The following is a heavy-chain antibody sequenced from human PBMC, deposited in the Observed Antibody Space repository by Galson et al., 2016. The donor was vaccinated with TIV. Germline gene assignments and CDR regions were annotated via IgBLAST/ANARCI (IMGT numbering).Heavy chain of an antibody. Sequence: SLRLSCAASGFTFSGYSMNWVRQAPGKGLEWVSIISTGDRYIYYADSVKGRFTISRDNAKNFSYLQLNSLSAEDTAIYYCARSADDYNLHFNLWGQGTLVTVAS. J-gene: IGHJ4*02. CDR3: ARSADDYNLHFNL. CDR1: GFTFSGYS. V-gene: IGHV3-21*04. D-gene: IGHD5-24*01. CDR2: ISTGDRYI.